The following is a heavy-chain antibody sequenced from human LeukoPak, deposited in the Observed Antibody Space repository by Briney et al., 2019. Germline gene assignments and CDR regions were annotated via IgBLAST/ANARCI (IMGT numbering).Heavy chain of an antibody. Sequence: SETLSLTCTVSGGSISSYYWSWIRQPPGKGLEWIGYLYYSGSTNYNPSLKSRVTISVDTSKNQFSLKLSSVTAADTAVYYCARGQGPSYYDSSGYRNWFDPWGQGTLVTVSS. CDR3: ARGQGPSYYDSSGYRNWFDP. CDR2: LYYSGST. V-gene: IGHV4-59*01. J-gene: IGHJ5*02. D-gene: IGHD3-22*01. CDR1: GGSISSYY.